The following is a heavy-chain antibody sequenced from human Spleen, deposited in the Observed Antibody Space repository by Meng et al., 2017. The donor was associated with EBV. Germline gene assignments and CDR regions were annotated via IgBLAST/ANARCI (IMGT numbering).Heavy chain of an antibody. CDR3: ARIPVDVVVPAAIYFDY. Sequence: QGQAHESGPGMVKPSQTLSLTRTVSGGSIRSGGYYWSWIRQPPGKGLEWIGYIYYSGSTFYNPSLKSRVTISVDTSKKQFSLRLSSVTAADTAVYYCARIPVDVVVPAAIYFDYWGQGTLVTVSS. D-gene: IGHD2-2*01. J-gene: IGHJ4*02. CDR1: GGSIRSGGYY. V-gene: IGHV4-30-4*01. CDR2: IYYSGST.